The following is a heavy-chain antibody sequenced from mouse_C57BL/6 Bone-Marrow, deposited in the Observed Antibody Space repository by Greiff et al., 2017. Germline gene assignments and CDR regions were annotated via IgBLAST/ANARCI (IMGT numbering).Heavy chain of an antibody. Sequence: QVQLKESGAELARPGASVKLSCKASGYTFTSYGISWVKQRTGQGLEWIGEIYPRSGNTYYNEKFKGKATLTADKSSSTAYMELRSLTSEDSAVYFGARYDDGYYWFAYWGQGTLVTVSA. CDR2: IYPRSGNT. D-gene: IGHD2-3*01. V-gene: IGHV1-81*01. CDR1: GYTFTSYG. J-gene: IGHJ3*01. CDR3: ARYDDGYYWFAY.